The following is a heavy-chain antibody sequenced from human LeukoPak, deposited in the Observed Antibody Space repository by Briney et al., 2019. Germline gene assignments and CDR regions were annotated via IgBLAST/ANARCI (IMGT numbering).Heavy chain of an antibody. CDR3: ARGKSRGSHIDY. CDR1: GYIFTDYY. CDR2: INPNSGGT. J-gene: IGHJ4*02. Sequence: ASVKVSCKASGYIFTDYYMHWVRQAPGQELGWMGRINPNSGGTNYAQKFQGRVTMTRDTSISTAYTELSSLRSDDTAVYYCARGKSRGSHIDYWGQGTLVTVSS. V-gene: IGHV1/OR15-1*01. D-gene: IGHD1-26*01.